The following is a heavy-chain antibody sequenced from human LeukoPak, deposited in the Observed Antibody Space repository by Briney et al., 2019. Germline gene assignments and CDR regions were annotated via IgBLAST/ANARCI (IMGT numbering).Heavy chain of an antibody. CDR1: GGSISSYY. V-gene: IGHV4-4*07. CDR3: ASSSWSNAYYYYYYYMDV. Sequence: SETLSLTCTVSGGSISSYYWSWIRQPAGKGLEWIGRIYTSGSTNYNPSLKSRVTISVDTSKNQFSLKLSSVTAADTAVYYCASSSWSNAYYYYYYYMDVWGKGTTVTVSS. CDR2: IYTSGST. D-gene: IGHD6-13*01. J-gene: IGHJ6*03.